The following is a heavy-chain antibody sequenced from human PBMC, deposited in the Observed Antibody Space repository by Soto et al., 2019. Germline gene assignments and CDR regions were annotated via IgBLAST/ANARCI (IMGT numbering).Heavy chain of an antibody. D-gene: IGHD2-15*01. J-gene: IGHJ3*02. Sequence: GASVKVSCKVSGYTLTELSMHWVRQAPGKGLEWMGGFDPEDGETIYAQKFQGRVTMTEDTSTDTAYMELSSLRSEDTAVYYCATDSLNGSGGSCYPDDAFDIWGQGTMVTVSS. CDR1: GYTLTELS. CDR2: FDPEDGET. V-gene: IGHV1-24*01. CDR3: ATDSLNGSGGSCYPDDAFDI.